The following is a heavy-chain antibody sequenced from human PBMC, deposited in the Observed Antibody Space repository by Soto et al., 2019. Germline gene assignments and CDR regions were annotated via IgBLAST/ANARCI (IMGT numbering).Heavy chain of an antibody. Sequence: CLRLSCAASGFTFTSHAISWVRQAPGKGLKWVSAISGTGVSTFYADYVKGRFTISRDNSRNTLYLQMNSLRVEDTAIYSCAKNRDGYYYTGTDVWGQGTTVTVSS. CDR2: ISGTGVST. CDR3: AKNRDGYYYTGTDV. CDR1: GFTFTSHA. V-gene: IGHV3-23*01. J-gene: IGHJ6*02.